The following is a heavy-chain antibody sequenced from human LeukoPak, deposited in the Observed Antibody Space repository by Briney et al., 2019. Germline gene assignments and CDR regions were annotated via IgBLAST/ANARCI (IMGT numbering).Heavy chain of an antibody. Sequence: GGSLRLSCVVSGFSFSTYWMSWVRRAPGKGREWVATIKEDGTEKSSAQGRFTITRDNAKNSMYLQINNLTVEDTAVYYGARRSTDDYWGQGTLVTVSS. D-gene: IGHD2-2*01. V-gene: IGHV3-7*01. CDR1: GFSFSTYW. J-gene: IGHJ4*02. CDR2: IKEDGTEK. CDR3: ARRSTDDY.